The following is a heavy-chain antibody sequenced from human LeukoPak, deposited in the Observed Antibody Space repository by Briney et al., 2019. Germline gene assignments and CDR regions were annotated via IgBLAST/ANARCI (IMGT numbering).Heavy chain of an antibody. CDR1: GGSISSSTY. CDR3: ARPAPGEKYGMDV. CDR2: IHYGGIT. J-gene: IGHJ6*02. V-gene: IGHV4-39*01. Sequence: SETLSLTCTVSGGSISSSTYWDWIRQPPGKGLEWIGTIHYGGITYYNPSLKSRVTISVDTSKNQFSLKLSSVTAADTAVYYCARPAPGEKYGMDVWGQGTTVTVSS. D-gene: IGHD3-10*01.